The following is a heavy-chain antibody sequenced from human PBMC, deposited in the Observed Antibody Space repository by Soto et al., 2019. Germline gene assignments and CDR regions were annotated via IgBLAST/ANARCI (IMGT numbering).Heavy chain of an antibody. J-gene: IGHJ4*01. CDR2: IKNKANSYTT. CDR3: ARVSLGGPRGGRYFDY. Sequence: EVQLVESGGGLVQPGGSLRLSCAASGFTFSAHYMDWVRQAPGKGLEWVGRIKNKANSYTTEYAASVEGRFTISKEDSQNPLYLQMDRLKSEDTAVDFCARVSLGGPRGGRYFDYWGQGSQVAVPS. CDR1: GFTFSAHY. V-gene: IGHV3-72*01. D-gene: IGHD3-16*01.